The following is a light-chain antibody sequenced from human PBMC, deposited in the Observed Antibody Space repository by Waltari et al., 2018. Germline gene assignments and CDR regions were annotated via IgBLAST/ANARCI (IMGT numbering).Light chain of an antibody. J-gene: IGLJ3*02. Sequence: QSALTQPASVSGSPGQSITISCTGTSSDVGSYKFVSWYQQHPGKAPKLMICESNRPSGVSNRFSGSKSGNTASLTISGLQAEDEADYYCSSYTSSTTWVFGGGTKVTVL. CDR1: SSDVGSYKF. CDR2: ES. V-gene: IGLV2-14*02. CDR3: SSYTSSTTWV.